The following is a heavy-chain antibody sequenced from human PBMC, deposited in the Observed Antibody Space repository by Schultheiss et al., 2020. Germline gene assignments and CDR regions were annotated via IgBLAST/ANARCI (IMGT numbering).Heavy chain of an antibody. J-gene: IGHJ6*04. CDR3: AKASGIAAAGYYYYGMDV. CDR2: ISWNSGSI. CDR1: GFTFDDYA. Sequence: SLKISCAASGFTFDDYAMHWVRQAPGKGLEWVSGISWNSGSIGYADSVKGRFTISRDNAKNSLYLQMNSLRAEDTALYYCAKASGIAAAGYYYYGMDVWGKGTTVTGYS. V-gene: IGHV3-9*01. D-gene: IGHD6-13*01.